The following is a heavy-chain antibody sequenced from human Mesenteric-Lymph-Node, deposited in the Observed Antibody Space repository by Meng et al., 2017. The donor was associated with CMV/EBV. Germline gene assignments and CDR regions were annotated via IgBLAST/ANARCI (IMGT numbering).Heavy chain of an antibody. CDR2: IYPADSDT. Sequence: KGSGYTFTNYWIGWVRQMPGKGLEWMGIIYPADSDTRVSPPFQGQVAISADKSITTAYLQWSSLKASDTAMYYCARPSHYYDSSALQWGQGTMVTVSS. J-gene: IGHJ3*01. D-gene: IGHD3-22*01. CDR3: ARPSHYYDSSALQ. CDR1: GYTFTNYW. V-gene: IGHV5-51*01.